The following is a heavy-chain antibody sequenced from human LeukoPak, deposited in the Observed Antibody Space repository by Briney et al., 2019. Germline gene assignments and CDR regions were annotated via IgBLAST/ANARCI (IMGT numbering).Heavy chain of an antibody. J-gene: IGHJ4*02. CDR1: GFTFSSYA. Sequence: PGGSLRLSCAASGFTFSSYAMSWVRQAPGKGLEWVSAISGSGGSTYYAYYADSVKGRFTISRDNSKNTLYLQTNSLRAEDTAAYYCAKDLTAAPKTPLDYWGQGTLVTVSS. CDR3: AKDLTAAPKTPLDY. V-gene: IGHV3-23*01. D-gene: IGHD6-13*01. CDR2: ISGSGGSTYYA.